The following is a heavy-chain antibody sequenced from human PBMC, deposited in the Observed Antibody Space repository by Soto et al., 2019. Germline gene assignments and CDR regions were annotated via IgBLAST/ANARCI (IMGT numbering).Heavy chain of an antibody. Sequence: ASVKVSCKASGYTFTSYGISWVRQAPGQGLEWMGWISAYNGNTNYAQKLQGRVTMTTDTSTSTAYMELRSLRSDDTAVYYWARDQLDIVVVVAATNPLQFGMDVWGQGTTVTVSS. J-gene: IGHJ6*02. V-gene: IGHV1-18*01. CDR1: GYTFTSYG. CDR3: ARDQLDIVVVVAATNPLQFGMDV. D-gene: IGHD2-15*01. CDR2: ISAYNGNT.